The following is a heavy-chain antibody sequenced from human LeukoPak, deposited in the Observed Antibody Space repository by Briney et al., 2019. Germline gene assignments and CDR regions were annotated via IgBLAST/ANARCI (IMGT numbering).Heavy chain of an antibody. CDR1: GFTLSSYS. Sequence: GGSLRLSCEASGFTLSSYSMNWVRQAPGKGLEWISYISTSTTTIYYADSVKGRFTISRDNAKNSLYLQMNSLRAEDTALYYCARGLRAVAGTFYYWGQGTLVTVSS. CDR2: ISTSTTTI. V-gene: IGHV3-48*04. D-gene: IGHD6-19*01. CDR3: ARGLRAVAGTFYY. J-gene: IGHJ4*02.